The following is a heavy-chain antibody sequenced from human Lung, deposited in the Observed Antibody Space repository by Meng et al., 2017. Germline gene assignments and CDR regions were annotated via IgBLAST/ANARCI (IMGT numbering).Heavy chain of an antibody. V-gene: IGHV4-34*01. CDR1: GGTIRGSY. D-gene: IGHD3-10*01. Sequence: GHLRHWGAGLLGPSESLPLSCAAYGGTIRGSYWGGLHRSPAKALEWFGNLTHGGSTNYTPTLGSRFTLSVDPPKNQSSLRLTSMTVADTAVYYCARERHSTIIRGVIDFWGQGALVTVSS. CDR3: ARERHSTIIRGVIDF. J-gene: IGHJ4*02. CDR2: LTHGGST.